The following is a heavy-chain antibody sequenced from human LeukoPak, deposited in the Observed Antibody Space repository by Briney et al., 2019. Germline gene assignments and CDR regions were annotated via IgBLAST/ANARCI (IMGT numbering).Heavy chain of an antibody. D-gene: IGHD6-19*01. V-gene: IGHV4-59*01. J-gene: IGHJ4*02. CDR2: IYYSGST. CDR3: ARDGYSSGLDY. CDR1: GGSISSYY. Sequence: SETLPLTCTVSGGSISSYYWSWIRQPPGKGLEWIGYIYYSGSTNYNPSLKSRVTISVDTSKNQFSLKLSSVTTADTAVYYCARDGYSSGLDYWGQGTLVTVSS.